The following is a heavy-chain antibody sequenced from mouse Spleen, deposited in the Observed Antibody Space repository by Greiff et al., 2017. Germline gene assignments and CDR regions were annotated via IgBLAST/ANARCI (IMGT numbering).Heavy chain of an antibody. D-gene: IGHD2-4*01. Sequence: EVQLVESGPELVKPGASVKMSCKASGYTFTDYNMHWVKQSHGKSLEWIGYINPNNGGTSYNQKFKGKATLTVNKSSSTAYMELRSLTSEDSAVYYCARWGLRRGNAMDYWGQGTTLTVSS. CDR1: GYTFTDYN. CDR3: ARWGLRRGNAMDY. CDR2: INPNNGGT. V-gene: IGHV1-22*01. J-gene: IGHJ2*01.